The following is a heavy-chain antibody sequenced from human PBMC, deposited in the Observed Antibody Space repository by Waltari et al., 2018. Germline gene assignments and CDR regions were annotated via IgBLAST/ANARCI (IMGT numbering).Heavy chain of an antibody. CDR2: IRSKADGGTT. CDR1: GFTFGDYA. D-gene: IGHD3-3*01. Sequence: EVQLVESGGGLVQPGRSLRLSCTASGFTFGDYAMSWFRQAPGKGLEWVGFIRSKADGGTTEDAAAVKCRFTIAREDAKSIAYLQMNSLKTEDTAVYYCTRTYYDFWSGYFYPDYWGQGTLVTVSS. J-gene: IGHJ4*02. CDR3: TRTYYDFWSGYFYPDY. V-gene: IGHV3-49*03.